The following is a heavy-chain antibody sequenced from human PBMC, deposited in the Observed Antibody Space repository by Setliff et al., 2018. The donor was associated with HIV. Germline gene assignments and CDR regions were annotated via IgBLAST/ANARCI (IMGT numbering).Heavy chain of an antibody. CDR3: ARLAHPRYSGNYYGTSAGTFDY. Sequence: PGGSLRLSCAASGFTFDIYWMSWVRQAPGKGLEWVANIKQDGSEKYYVDSVRGRFTISRDNTKNSLFLQMNSMRAEDTAVYFCARLAHPRYSGNYYGTSAGTFDYWGQGTLVTVSS. D-gene: IGHD1-26*01. CDR1: GFTFDIYW. J-gene: IGHJ4*02. CDR2: IKQDGSEK. V-gene: IGHV3-7*03.